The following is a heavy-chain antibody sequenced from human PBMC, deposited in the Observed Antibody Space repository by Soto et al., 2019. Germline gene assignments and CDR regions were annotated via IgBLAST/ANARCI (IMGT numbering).Heavy chain of an antibody. CDR1: GFTFSSYA. J-gene: IGHJ4*02. CDR2: ISGSGGST. Sequence: EVQLLESGGGLVQPGGSLRLSCAASGFTFSSYAMSWVRQAPGKGLEWISAISGSGGSTYYADSVKGRFTISRDNSKNTLYLQMNSLRAEDTAVYYCAKDLLLDSSSWYDYWGQGTLVTVSS. CDR3: AKDLLLDSSSWYDY. D-gene: IGHD6-13*01. V-gene: IGHV3-23*01.